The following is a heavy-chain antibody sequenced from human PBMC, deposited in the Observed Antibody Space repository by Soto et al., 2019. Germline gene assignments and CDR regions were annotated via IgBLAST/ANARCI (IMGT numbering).Heavy chain of an antibody. CDR2: INAGNGNT. V-gene: IGHV1-3*05. CDR1: GYTFTGYT. D-gene: IGHD6-19*01. J-gene: IGHJ4*02. Sequence: QVQLVQSGAEEKKPGASVKVSCKASGYTFTGYTLHLVRQAPGQRLEWMGWINAGNGNTKYSQKFQGRVTITRDTSASTAYMELSILRSEDTAVYYCARAVAVPADFDYWGQGTLVTVSS. CDR3: ARAVAVPADFDY.